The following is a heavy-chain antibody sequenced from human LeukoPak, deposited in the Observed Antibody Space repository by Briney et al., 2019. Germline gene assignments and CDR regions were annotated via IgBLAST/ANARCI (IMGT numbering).Heavy chain of an antibody. Sequence: GGSLRPSCAASGFTFSSYAMHWVRQAPGKALEFVSGISSNGGSTYYANSVKDRFTISRDNSKNTLYLHMGSLRAEDMAVYYCAIAASATVLGYWGQGTLVTVSS. J-gene: IGHJ4*02. V-gene: IGHV3-64*01. D-gene: IGHD6-13*01. CDR1: GFTFSSYA. CDR3: AIAASATVLGY. CDR2: ISSNGGST.